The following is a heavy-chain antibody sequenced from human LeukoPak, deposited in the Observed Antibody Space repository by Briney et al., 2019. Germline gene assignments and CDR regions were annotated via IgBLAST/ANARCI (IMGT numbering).Heavy chain of an antibody. D-gene: IGHD1-1*01. CDR1: GYSISGGYY. V-gene: IGHV4-38-2*02. J-gene: IGHJ6*03. CDR3: ARGLGTYYYYYYMDV. Sequence: SETLSLTCTVSGYSISGGYYWGWIRQPPGKGLEWIGSIYHSGSTYYNPSLKSRVTISVDTSRNQFSLKLSSVTAADTAVYYCARGLGTYYYYYYMDVWGKGTTVTVSS. CDR2: IYHSGST.